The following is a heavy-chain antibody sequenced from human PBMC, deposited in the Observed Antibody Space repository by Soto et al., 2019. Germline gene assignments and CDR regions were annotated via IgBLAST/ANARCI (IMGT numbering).Heavy chain of an antibody. D-gene: IGHD6-13*01. Sequence: PSETLSLTCAVSGGSISSPNLWTWVRQPPGKGLEWIGEIYHIGSTTFNPSLKSLVTVSVDKSKHHFSLKLSSVTAADTAVYYCARSPRSIAAGGIGVWGQGILVTVCS. V-gene: IGHV4-4*02. CDR2: IYHIGST. CDR1: GGSISSPNL. CDR3: ARSPRSIAAGGIGV. J-gene: IGHJ4*01.